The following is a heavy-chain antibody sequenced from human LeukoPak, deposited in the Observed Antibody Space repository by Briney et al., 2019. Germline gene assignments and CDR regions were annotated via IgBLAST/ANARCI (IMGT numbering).Heavy chain of an antibody. D-gene: IGHD3-10*01. J-gene: IGHJ6*04. Sequence: GGSLRLSCAASGFSVSSNYMTWVRQAPGRGLEWVSVIHSGGRAYYADSVKGRFTTSRDNSKNTLDLQMNSLSVEDTAVYYCVGVETITMVRGASGDVWGKGTTVTVSS. CDR3: VGVETITMVRGASGDV. CDR1: GFSVSSNY. CDR2: IHSGGRA. V-gene: IGHV3-66*02.